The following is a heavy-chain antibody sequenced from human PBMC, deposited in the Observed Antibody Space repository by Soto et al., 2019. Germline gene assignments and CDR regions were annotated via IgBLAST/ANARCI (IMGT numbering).Heavy chain of an antibody. CDR2: IWYDGSNK. D-gene: IGHD1-1*01. CDR1: GFTFSSYG. J-gene: IGHJ6*02. V-gene: IGHV3-33*01. CDR3: ARDQRYEAITDYYYGMDV. Sequence: QVQLVESGGGVVQPGRSLRLSCAASGFTFSSYGMHWVRQAPGKGLEWVAVIWYDGSNKYYADSVKGRFTISRDNSKNTLYLQMNSLRAEDTAVYYCARDQRYEAITDYYYGMDVWGQGTTVTVSS.